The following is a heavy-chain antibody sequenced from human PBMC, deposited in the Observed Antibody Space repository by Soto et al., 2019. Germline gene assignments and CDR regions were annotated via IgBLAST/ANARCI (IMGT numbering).Heavy chain of an antibody. CDR1: GFTFSSYA. CDR2: ISYDGSNK. V-gene: IGHV3-30-3*01. Sequence: ESGGGVVQPGRSLRLSCAASGFTFSSYAMHWVRQAPGKGLEWVAVISYDGSNKYYADSVKGRFTISRDNSKNTLYLQMNSLRAEDTAVYYCARGGMERDSSSWYGGYFDLWGRGTLVTVSS. J-gene: IGHJ2*01. CDR3: ARGGMERDSSSWYGGYFDL. D-gene: IGHD6-13*01.